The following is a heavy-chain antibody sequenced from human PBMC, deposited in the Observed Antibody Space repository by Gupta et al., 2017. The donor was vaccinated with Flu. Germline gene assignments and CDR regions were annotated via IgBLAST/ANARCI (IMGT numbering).Heavy chain of an antibody. J-gene: IGHJ4*02. CDR3: ARGGYCTNGVCQPHYYFDY. V-gene: IGHV3-64*01. CDR2: ISSNGGST. CDR1: GFTFSSYA. D-gene: IGHD2-8*01. Sequence: EVQLVESGGGLVQPGGSLRLSCAASGFTFSSYAMHWVRQAPGKGLEYVSAISSNGGSTYYANSVKGRFTISRDNSKNTLYLQMGSLRAEDMAVYYCARGGYCTNGVCQPHYYFDYWGQGTLVTVSS.